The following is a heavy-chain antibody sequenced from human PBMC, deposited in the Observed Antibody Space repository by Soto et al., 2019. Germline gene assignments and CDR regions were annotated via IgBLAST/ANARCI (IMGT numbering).Heavy chain of an antibody. V-gene: IGHV3-30-3*01. J-gene: IGHJ4*02. Sequence: PGGSLRLSCAASGFTFSNYAMHWVRQAPGKGLECMTIISYDGSNEYYADSVKGRFTVSRDNSKNTLFLQMNSLRAEDTAVYYCARVNTYSYGLRDSYYFDLWGQGNLVTVS. CDR3: ARVNTYSYGLRDSYYFDL. CDR1: GFTFSNYA. D-gene: IGHD5-18*01. CDR2: ISYDGSNE.